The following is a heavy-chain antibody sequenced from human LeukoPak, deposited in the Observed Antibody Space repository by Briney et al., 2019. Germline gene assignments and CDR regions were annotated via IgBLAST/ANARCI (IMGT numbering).Heavy chain of an antibody. V-gene: IGHV3-7*01. CDR1: GFTFSSYW. Sequence: GGSLRLSCAASGFTFSSYWMSWVRQAPGRGLEWVANIKQDGSEKYYVDSVKGRFTIPRDNAKNSLYLQMNSLRAEDTAVYYCAREADPYDAFDIWGQGTMVTVSS. CDR2: IKQDGSEK. J-gene: IGHJ3*02. CDR3: AREADPYDAFDI.